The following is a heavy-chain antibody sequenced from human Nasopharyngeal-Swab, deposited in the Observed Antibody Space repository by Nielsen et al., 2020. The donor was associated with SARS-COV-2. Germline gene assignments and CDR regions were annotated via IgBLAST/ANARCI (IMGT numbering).Heavy chain of an antibody. V-gene: IGHV3-7*04. D-gene: IGHD3-22*01. Sequence: GESLKISCAASGFTFRSHWMTLVRLAPGRGLEWVANIKQDGNDKYYVDSVKGRFTISRDNAKNSLYLQMNSLRVEDTAVYYCARGASFSSGFYYSSNFYYYMDVWGKGTTVTVSS. CDR3: ARGASFSSGFYYSSNFYYYMDV. CDR2: IKQDGNDK. CDR1: GFTFRSHW. J-gene: IGHJ6*03.